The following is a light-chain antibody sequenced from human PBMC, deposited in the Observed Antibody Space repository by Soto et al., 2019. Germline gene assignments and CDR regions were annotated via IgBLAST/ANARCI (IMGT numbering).Light chain of an antibody. Sequence: EIVFTQSPCTLSLSPSQRATLSCRASPSVSSSDLAWYQQKPGQAPRLLIYGASSRATGIPARFSGSGSGTDFTLTISRLEPEDFAVYYCQQFGRSPLTFGQGTKVEIK. CDR1: PSVSSSD. CDR3: QQFGRSPLT. J-gene: IGKJ1*01. CDR2: GAS. V-gene: IGKV3-20*01.